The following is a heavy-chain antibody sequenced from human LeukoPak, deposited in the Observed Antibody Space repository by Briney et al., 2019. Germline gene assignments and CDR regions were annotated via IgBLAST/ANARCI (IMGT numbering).Heavy chain of an antibody. Sequence: RASVKVSCKASGYTFTGHYMHWVRQAPGQGLEWMGWINPNSGGTNYAQKFQGRVTMTRDTSISTAYMELSRLRSDDTAVYYCARVRGAYDILTGSFDYWGQGTLVTVSS. V-gene: IGHV1-2*02. D-gene: IGHD3-9*01. CDR1: GYTFTGHY. CDR3: ARVRGAYDILTGSFDY. CDR2: INPNSGGT. J-gene: IGHJ4*02.